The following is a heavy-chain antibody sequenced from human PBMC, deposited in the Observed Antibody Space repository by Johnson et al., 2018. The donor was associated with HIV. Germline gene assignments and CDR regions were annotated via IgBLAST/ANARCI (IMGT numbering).Heavy chain of an antibody. CDR3: AKESACDI. CDR1: GFTVSSNY. CDR2: ISYDGTNK. J-gene: IGHJ3*02. D-gene: IGHD3-3*01. Sequence: QVQLVESGGGLVHPGGSLRLSCAASGFTVSSNYMSWVRQAPGEGLEWVAVISYDGTNKYYADSVKGRFTISRDNSKNTLYLQMNSLRAEDTAVYYCAKESACDIWGQGTMVTVSS. V-gene: IGHV3-30*18.